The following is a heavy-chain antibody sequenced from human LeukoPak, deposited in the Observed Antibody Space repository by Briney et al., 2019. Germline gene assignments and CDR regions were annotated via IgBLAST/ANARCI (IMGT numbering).Heavy chain of an antibody. J-gene: IGHJ4*02. D-gene: IGHD3-9*01. CDR2: INPNSGGT. CDR1: RYTFTGYY. Sequence: GASVKVSCKASRYTFTGYYMHWVRQAPGQGLEWMGWINPNSGGTNYAQKFQGRVTMTRDTSISTAYMELSRLRSDDTAVYYCARGRYFDWLLSDYFDYWGQGTLVTVSS. V-gene: IGHV1-2*02. CDR3: ARGRYFDWLLSDYFDY.